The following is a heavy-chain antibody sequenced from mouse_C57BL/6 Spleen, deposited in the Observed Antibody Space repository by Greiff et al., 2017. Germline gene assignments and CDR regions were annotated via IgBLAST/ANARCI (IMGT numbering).Heavy chain of an antibody. J-gene: IGHJ1*03. V-gene: IGHV6-6*01. CDR2: IRNKANNHAT. Sequence: EVNLVESGGGLVQPGGSMKLSCAASGFTFSDAWMDWVRQSPEKGLEWVAEIRNKANNHATYYAESVKGRFTISRDDSKSSVYLQMNSLKAEDTGIYYCTRDYGSSRYWYFDVWGTGTTVTVSS. CDR3: TRDYGSSRYWYFDV. D-gene: IGHD1-1*01. CDR1: GFTFSDAW.